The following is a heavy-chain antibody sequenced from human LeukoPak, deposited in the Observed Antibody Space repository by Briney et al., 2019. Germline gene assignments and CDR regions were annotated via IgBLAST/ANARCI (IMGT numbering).Heavy chain of an antibody. D-gene: IGHD3-3*01. CDR1: GFTFTTYD. J-gene: IGHJ3*02. CDR2: IRYDGSNK. Sequence: PGGSLRLSCAASGFTFTTYDMHWVRQAPGKGLEWVASIRYDGSNKYYADSVKGRFTISRDNSKNTLYLQMNSLRTEDTAVYYCAKDGNYYDFWSGMAFDIWGQGTMVTVSS. V-gene: IGHV3-30*02. CDR3: AKDGNYYDFWSGMAFDI.